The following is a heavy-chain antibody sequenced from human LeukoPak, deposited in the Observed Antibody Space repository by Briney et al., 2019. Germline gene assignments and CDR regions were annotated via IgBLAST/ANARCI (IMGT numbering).Heavy chain of an antibody. V-gene: IGHV3-30*02. Sequence: PGGSLRLSCAASGFTFSSYGMHWVRQAPGKGLEWVAFIQYDGSNKYYADSVKGRFTISRDNSKNTLYLQLNSLRAEDTAVYYCAKDGDYGSGRFYYYYYMDVWGKGTTVTVSS. CDR2: IQYDGSNK. CDR1: GFTFSSYG. CDR3: AKDGDYGSGRFYYYYYMDV. D-gene: IGHD3-10*01. J-gene: IGHJ6*03.